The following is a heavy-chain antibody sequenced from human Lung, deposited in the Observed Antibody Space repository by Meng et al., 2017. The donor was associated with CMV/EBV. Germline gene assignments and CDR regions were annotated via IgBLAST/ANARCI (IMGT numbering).Heavy chain of an antibody. CDR3: ARGKQDAWELLAY. Sequence: QGQLQGSGPGLVKPSVTLSFTCGVSGVSISSNIRWTWVRQPPGKGLEWIGDIDDSGSTNYNPSLNSRISISLDKSKNHFSLKVNSVTAADTAVYYCARGKQDAWELLAYWGQGALVTVSS. CDR2: IDDSGST. J-gene: IGHJ4*02. CDR1: GVSISSNIR. V-gene: IGHV4-4*02. D-gene: IGHD1-26*01.